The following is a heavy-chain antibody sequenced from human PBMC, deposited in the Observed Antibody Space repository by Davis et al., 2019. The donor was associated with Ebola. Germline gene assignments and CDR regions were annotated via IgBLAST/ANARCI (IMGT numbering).Heavy chain of an antibody. CDR1: GFTFTSAW. D-gene: IGHD2-2*02. V-gene: IGHV3-53*01. CDR3: ARVSAIDPFPSKWYFDL. Sequence: GESLKISCTASGFTFTSAWMSWVRQAPGKGLEWVSVIYSGGSTYYADSVKGRFTISRDNSKNTLYLQMNSLRAEDTAVYYCARVSAIDPFPSKWYFDLWGRGTLVTVSS. CDR2: IYSGGST. J-gene: IGHJ2*01.